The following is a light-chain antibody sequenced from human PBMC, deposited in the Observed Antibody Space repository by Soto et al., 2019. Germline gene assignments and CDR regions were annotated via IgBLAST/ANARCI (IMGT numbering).Light chain of an antibody. J-gene: IGKJ2*01. CDR3: EQYNSYSPDT. V-gene: IGKV1-5*03. CDR1: QSISSW. Sequence: DIQMTQSPSTLSASVGDRVTITCRASQSISSWLAWYQQKPGKAPKLLIYKASSLESGVPSRFSGCGSGTEFTLTISSLQPDDFATYYCEQYNSYSPDTFGQGTKLEIK. CDR2: KAS.